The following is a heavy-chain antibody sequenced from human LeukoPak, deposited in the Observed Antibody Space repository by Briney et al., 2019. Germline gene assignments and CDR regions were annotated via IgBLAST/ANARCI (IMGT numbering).Heavy chain of an antibody. V-gene: IGHV3-7*01. J-gene: IGHJ4*02. D-gene: IGHD6-19*01. CDR3: VKDWSYRGWAYYFDY. Sequence: QSGGSLRLSCAASGFTFSSFWMRWVRQAPGKGLEWVANIKQDGSEEYYVDSVKGRFTTSRDNSKNTLYLQMISMRPEDAAMYYCVKDWSYRGWAYYFDYWGQGALVTVSS. CDR2: IKQDGSEE. CDR1: GFTFSSFW.